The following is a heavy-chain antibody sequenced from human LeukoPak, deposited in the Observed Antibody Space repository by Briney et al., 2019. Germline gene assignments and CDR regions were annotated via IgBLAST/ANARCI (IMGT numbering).Heavy chain of an antibody. D-gene: IGHD1-26*01. CDR1: GYTFTGYY. V-gene: IGHV1-2*02. Sequence: ASVTVSCKASGYTFTGYYMHWERQAPGPGQESMGWINPNTGDTNLAQVFQGRITMTSDTSISTAYMEVSRRRSDETAGYYCSRDPSGSYRSACDSWGQGTMVAVCS. J-gene: IGHJ3*02. CDR2: INPNTGDT. CDR3: SRDPSGSYRSACDS.